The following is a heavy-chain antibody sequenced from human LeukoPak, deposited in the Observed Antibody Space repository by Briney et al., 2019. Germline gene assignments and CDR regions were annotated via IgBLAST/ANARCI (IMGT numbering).Heavy chain of an antibody. J-gene: IGHJ4*02. V-gene: IGHV4-34*01. D-gene: IGHD3-10*01. CDR3: ARVSGVLLWSGGL. Sequence: PSETLSLTCAVYGGSFSGYYWSWIRQPPGKGLEWIGEINHSGSTNYNPSLKSRVTISVDTSKNQFSLKLSSVTAADTAVYYCARVSGVLLWSGGLWGQGTLVTVSS. CDR1: GGSFSGYY. CDR2: INHSGST.